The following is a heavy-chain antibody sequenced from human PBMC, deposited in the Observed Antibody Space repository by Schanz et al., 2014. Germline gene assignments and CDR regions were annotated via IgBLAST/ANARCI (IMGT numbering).Heavy chain of an antibody. Sequence: QVQLQESGPGLVKPSETLSLTCTVSSASIRTYYWSWIRQPPGKGLEWIGYIYYSGSTKYNPSLKSRVTMSVDTSKKQFSLRLSSVSAADTAVYYCARHVLPYDAFDIWGQGTVVTVSS. CDR3: ARHVLPYDAFDI. J-gene: IGHJ3*02. V-gene: IGHV4-59*08. CDR2: IYYSGST. CDR1: SASIRTYY.